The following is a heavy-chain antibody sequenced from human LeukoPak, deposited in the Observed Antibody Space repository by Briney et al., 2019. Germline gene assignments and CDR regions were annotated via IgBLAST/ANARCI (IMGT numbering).Heavy chain of an antibody. CDR2: INPNSGGT. V-gene: IGHV1-2*02. D-gene: IGHD3-10*01. CDR3: ARDEVSHYYGSGSYYKTYYYYYMDV. CDR1: GFTFTAYY. J-gene: IGHJ6*03. Sequence: ASVKVSCKASGFTFTAYYMHWVRQAPGQGLEWMGWINPNSGGTNYAQKFQGRVTMTRDTSISTAYMELSRLRSDDTAVYYCARDEVSHYYGSGSYYKTYYYYYMDVWGKGTTVTVSS.